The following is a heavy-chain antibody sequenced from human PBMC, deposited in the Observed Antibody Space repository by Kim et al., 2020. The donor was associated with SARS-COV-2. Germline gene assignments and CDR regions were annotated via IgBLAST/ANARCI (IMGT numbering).Heavy chain of an antibody. CDR2: IYYSGST. Sequence: SETLSLTCTVSGGSISSYYWSWIRQPPGKGLEWIGYIYYSGSTNYNPSPKSRVTISVATSKNQFSLKLSSVTAADTPVYSCPGSEPVPVIAPPGTHWFAP. V-gene: IGHV4-59*13. CDR1: GGSISSYY. CDR3: PGSEPVPVIAPPGTHWFAP. J-gene: IGHJ5*02. D-gene: IGHD6-13*01.